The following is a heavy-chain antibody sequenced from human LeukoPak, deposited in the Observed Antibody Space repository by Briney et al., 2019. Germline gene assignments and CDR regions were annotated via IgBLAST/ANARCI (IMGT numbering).Heavy chain of an antibody. Sequence: SQTLSLTCAVSGGSISSGGYSWSWIRQPPGKGLEWIGYIYHSGSTYYNPSLKSRVTISVDRSKNQFSLKLSSVTAADMAIYYCARGPGHSFKYWGQGTRVTVSS. CDR3: ARGPGHSFKY. D-gene: IGHD1-1*01. J-gene: IGHJ4*02. V-gene: IGHV4-30-2*01. CDR2: IYHSGST. CDR1: GGSISSGGYS.